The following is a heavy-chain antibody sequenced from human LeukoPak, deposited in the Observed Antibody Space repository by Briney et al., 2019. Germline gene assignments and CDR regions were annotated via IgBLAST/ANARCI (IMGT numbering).Heavy chain of an antibody. D-gene: IGHD5-24*01. CDR1: GFTFSSYA. Sequence: QTGGSLRLSCAASGFTFSSYAMSWVRQAPGKGLEWVSAISGSGGSTYYADSVKGRFTISRDNSKNTLYLQMNSLRAEDTAVYYCAKRREMATFFPAEYFQHWGQGTLVTVSS. CDR2: ISGSGGST. CDR3: AKRREMATFFPAEYFQH. J-gene: IGHJ1*01. V-gene: IGHV3-23*01.